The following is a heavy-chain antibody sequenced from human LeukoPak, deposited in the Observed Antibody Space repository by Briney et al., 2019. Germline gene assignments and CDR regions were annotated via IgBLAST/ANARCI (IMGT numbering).Heavy chain of an antibody. D-gene: IGHD3-3*01. CDR1: GYTFTSYG. CDR3: ARAPEHFLEWLLYLHY. CDR2: ISAYNGNT. Sequence: AASVKVSCKASGYTFTSYGISWVRQAPGQGLEWMGWISAYNGNTNYAQKLQGRVTMTTDTSTSTAYMELRSLRSDDTAVYYCARAPEHFLEWLLYLHYWGQGTLVTVSS. V-gene: IGHV1-18*01. J-gene: IGHJ4*02.